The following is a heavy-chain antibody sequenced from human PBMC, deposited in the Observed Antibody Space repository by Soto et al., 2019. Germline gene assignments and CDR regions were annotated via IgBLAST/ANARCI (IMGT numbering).Heavy chain of an antibody. CDR3: ARVGYYDGSGYNAFNI. CDR1: GYTFTGYY. J-gene: IGHJ3*02. V-gene: IGHV1-2*04. D-gene: IGHD3-22*01. Sequence: ASLKVSCKASGYTFTGYYMHWVRQAPGQGLEWMGWINPNSGGTNYAQKFQGWVTMTRDTSISTAYMELSRLRSDDTAVYYCARVGYYDGSGYNAFNIWGQGTMVTVSS. CDR2: INPNSGGT.